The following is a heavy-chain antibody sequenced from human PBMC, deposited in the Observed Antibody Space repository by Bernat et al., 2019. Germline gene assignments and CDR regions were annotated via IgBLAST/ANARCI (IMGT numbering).Heavy chain of an antibody. CDR1: GFSLSTTGMC. J-gene: IGHJ5*02. CDR3: ARSDGSGSYYRDDWFDP. D-gene: IGHD3-10*01. Sequence: QVTLRESGPALVKTTQTLTLTCTFSGFSLSTTGMCVSWIRQPPGKALEWLARIDWDDDKYYSTSLKTRLTISKDTSKNQVVLTMTNMDPVDTATYYCARSDGSGSYYRDDWFDPWGQGTLVTVSS. V-gene: IGHV2-70*15. CDR2: IDWDDDK.